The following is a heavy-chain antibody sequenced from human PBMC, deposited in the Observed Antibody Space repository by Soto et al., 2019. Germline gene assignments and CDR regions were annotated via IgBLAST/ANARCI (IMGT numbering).Heavy chain of an antibody. CDR3: ARSWIGVYSIGWYSPSGYYNYGIDV. D-gene: IGHD6-19*01. Sequence: GESLKISCKASGYSFSTYWIGWVRQMPGKGLEWMGIIYPGDSDTKYSPSLQGQVTISADTSISTAYLQWTSLKASDTAMYYCARSWIGVYSIGWYSPSGYYNYGIDVWGQGTKVTVSS. V-gene: IGHV5-51*01. CDR1: GYSFSTYW. CDR2: IYPGDSDT. J-gene: IGHJ6*02.